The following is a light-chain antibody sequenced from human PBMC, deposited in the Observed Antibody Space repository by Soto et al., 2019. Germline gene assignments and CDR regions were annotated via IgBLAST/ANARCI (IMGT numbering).Light chain of an antibody. V-gene: IGKV1-5*03. CDR1: HSISVW. Sequence: DIQMTQSPSTLSASVGDRVSIACRASHSISVWLAWFQQKPGKAPKLLIYHSSILQGGVPSRFSGSGSGTEFTLTISSLQPDDFSFYYCQQYHIYPPTFGQGTKV. J-gene: IGKJ1*01. CDR3: QQYHIYPPT. CDR2: HSS.